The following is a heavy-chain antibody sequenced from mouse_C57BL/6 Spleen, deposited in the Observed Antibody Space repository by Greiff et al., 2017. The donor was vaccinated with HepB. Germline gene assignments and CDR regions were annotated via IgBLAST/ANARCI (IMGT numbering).Heavy chain of an antibody. D-gene: IGHD1-1*01. CDR3: ARSFYYYGSSPYYFDY. CDR1: GYAFSSSW. V-gene: IGHV1-82*01. Sequence: VQLQQSGPELVKPGASVKISCKASGYAFSSSWMNWVKQRPGKGLEWIGRIYPGDGDTNYNGKFKGKATLTADKSSSTAYMPLSSLTSEDSAVYFCARSFYYYGSSPYYFDYWGQGTTLTVSS. CDR2: IYPGDGDT. J-gene: IGHJ2*01.